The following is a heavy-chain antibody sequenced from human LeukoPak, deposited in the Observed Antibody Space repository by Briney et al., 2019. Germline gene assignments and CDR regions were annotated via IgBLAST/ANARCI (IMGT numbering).Heavy chain of an antibody. CDR3: ARELDAGSDY. CDR1: GFTFSSFS. CDR2: IGGSSSSL. V-gene: IGHV3-21*01. Sequence: PGGSLRLSCAASGFTFSSFSMNWVRQAPGKGLEGVSSIGGSSSSLYYADSLKGRFAISRDNAKNSLYLQMSRLRAEDTAVYYCARELDAGSDYWGQGTLVTVSS. J-gene: IGHJ4*02.